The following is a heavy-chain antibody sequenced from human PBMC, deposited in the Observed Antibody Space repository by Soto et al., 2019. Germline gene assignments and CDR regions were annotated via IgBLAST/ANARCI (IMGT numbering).Heavy chain of an antibody. V-gene: IGHV1-2*04. CDR1: GYTFTGYY. CDR3: ARDVMYYDFWSGYYTGIGFDY. CDR2: INPNSGGT. D-gene: IGHD3-3*01. Sequence: QVQLVQSGAEVKKPGASVKDSCKASGYTFTGYYMHWERQAPGQELEWMGWINPNSGGTNYAPKFQGWVIMTRATSISTAYVELSRLGSDDTAVYYCARDVMYYDFWSGYYTGIGFDYWGQGTLVTVSS. J-gene: IGHJ4*02.